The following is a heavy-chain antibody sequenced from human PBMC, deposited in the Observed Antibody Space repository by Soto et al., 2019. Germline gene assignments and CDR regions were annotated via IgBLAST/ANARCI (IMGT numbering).Heavy chain of an antibody. CDR2: ISGSGRST. CDR3: ARDGGNICSGGSCYFQAPDY. V-gene: IGHV3-23*01. CDR1: GFTFSNYA. J-gene: IGHJ4*02. Sequence: EVQLLESGGGSVQPGGSLRLSCSASGFTFSNYAMSWVRQAPGKGLEWVASISGSGRSTNYADSVKGRFTISRDNSKNTLAVQMSSLRAEDTAVYYCARDGGNICSGGSCYFQAPDYWGQGTLLTVSP. D-gene: IGHD2-15*01.